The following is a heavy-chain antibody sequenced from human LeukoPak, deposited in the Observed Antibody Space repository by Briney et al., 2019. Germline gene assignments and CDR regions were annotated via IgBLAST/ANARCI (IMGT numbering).Heavy chain of an antibody. D-gene: IGHD2-2*01. V-gene: IGHV4-4*07. CDR1: GGSISSYY. J-gene: IGHJ6*03. CDR3: ARTTRSRYCSSTSCRPYYYYYYMDV. CDR2: IYTSGST. Sequence: SETLSLTCTVSGGSISSYYWSWIRQPAGKGLEWIGRIYTSGSTNYNPSLKSRVTMSVDTSKNQFSLKLSSVTAADTAVYYCARTTRSRYCSSTSCRPYYYYYYMDVWGKGTTVTVSS.